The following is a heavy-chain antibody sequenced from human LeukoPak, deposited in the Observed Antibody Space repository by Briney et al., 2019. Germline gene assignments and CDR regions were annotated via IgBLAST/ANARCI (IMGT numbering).Heavy chain of an antibody. V-gene: IGHV4-59*01. CDR2: IYYSGST. J-gene: IGHJ5*02. D-gene: IGHD2-15*01. Sequence: SETLSLTCTVSGGSISSYYWSWIRQPPGKGLEWIGYIYYSGSTNYNPSLKSRVTISVDTSKNQFSLKLSSVTAADTAVYYCARDGAYCSGGSCYTDWLDPWGQGTLVTVSS. CDR1: GGSISSYY. CDR3: ARDGAYCSGGSCYTDWLDP.